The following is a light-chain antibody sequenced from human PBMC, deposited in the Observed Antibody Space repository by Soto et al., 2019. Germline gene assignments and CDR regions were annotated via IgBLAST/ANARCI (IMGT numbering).Light chain of an antibody. CDR2: DVS. V-gene: IGLV2-14*01. CDR3: SSYTSSATIL. CDR1: SSDVGGYNY. J-gene: IGLJ2*01. Sequence: QSALTQPASVSGSPGQSITISCTGTSSDVGGYNYVSWYQQHPGKAPKLMVYDVSRRPSRVSNRFSGSKSGNTASLTISGLQADDEADYYCSSYTSSATILFGGWTKLTV.